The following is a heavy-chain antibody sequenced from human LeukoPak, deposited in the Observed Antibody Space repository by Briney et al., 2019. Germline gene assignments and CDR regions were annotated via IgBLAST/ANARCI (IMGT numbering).Heavy chain of an antibody. D-gene: IGHD6-13*01. CDR3: ARRYSSSWTFDY. J-gene: IGHJ4*02. CDR2: ISSSSNTI. CDR1: GFTFSNYN. V-gene: IGHV3-48*02. Sequence: GGSLRLSCAASGFTFSNYNMNWVRQAPGMGLEWVSYISSSSNTIYYADSVKGRFTISRDNAKNSLYLQMNSLRDEDTAVYYCARRYSSSWTFDYWGQGTLATVSS.